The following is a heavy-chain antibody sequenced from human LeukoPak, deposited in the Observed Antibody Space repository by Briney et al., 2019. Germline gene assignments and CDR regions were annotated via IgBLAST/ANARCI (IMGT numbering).Heavy chain of an antibody. Sequence: PSETLSLTCAVSGGSISSGGYSWSWIRQPPGKGLEWIGYIYHSGSTYYNPSLKSRVTISVDRSKNQFSLKLSSVTAADTAVYYCARIRGRYCSSTSCSLDYWGQGTLVTVSS. J-gene: IGHJ4*02. CDR1: GGSISSGGYS. CDR2: IYHSGST. CDR3: ARIRGRYCSSTSCSLDY. V-gene: IGHV4-30-2*01. D-gene: IGHD2-2*01.